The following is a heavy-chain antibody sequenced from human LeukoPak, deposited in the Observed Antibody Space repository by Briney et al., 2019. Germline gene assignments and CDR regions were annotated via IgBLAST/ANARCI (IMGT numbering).Heavy chain of an antibody. CDR3: AKEGYNSAFDI. J-gene: IGHJ3*02. CDR2: IKQDGSEK. D-gene: IGHD5-24*01. V-gene: IGHV3-7*03. CDR1: GLTFGTYW. Sequence: GGSLRLSCAASGLTFGTYWMSWVRQAPGKGLEWVANIKQDGSEKYYVDSVKGRFTISRDNAKNSLYLQMNSLRAEDTAVYYCAKEGYNSAFDIWGQGTMVTVSS.